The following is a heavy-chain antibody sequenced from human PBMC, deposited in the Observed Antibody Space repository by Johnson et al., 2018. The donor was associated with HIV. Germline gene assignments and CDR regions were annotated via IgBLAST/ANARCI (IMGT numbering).Heavy chain of an antibody. CDR2: IYSGGST. CDR1: GFTVSSNY. CDR3: ARDHDDPHYYDRRGAFDI. V-gene: IGHV3-53*01. J-gene: IGHJ3*02. Sequence: VQLVESGGGLIQPGGSLRLSCAASGFTVSSNYMSWVRQAPGKGLEWVSVIYSGGSTYYADSAQGRFTLSSDNSKNTLYLQMNSLRAEDTAVYYCARDHDDPHYYDRRGAFDIWGQGTMVTVSS. D-gene: IGHD3-22*01.